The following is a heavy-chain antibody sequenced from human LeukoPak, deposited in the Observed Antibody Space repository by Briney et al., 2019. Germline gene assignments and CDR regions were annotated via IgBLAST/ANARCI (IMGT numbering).Heavy chain of an antibody. J-gene: IGHJ2*01. CDR2: IYYSGSS. V-gene: IGHV4-59*01. CDR3: ARGSTIFGPWHFDL. Sequence: PSETLSLTCTVSGGSISSYYWSWIRQPPGKGLEWIGYIYYSGSSNYNPSLKSRVTISVDTSKNQPSLKLSSVTAADTAVYYYARGSTIFGPWHFDLWGRGTLVTVSS. CDR1: GGSISSYY. D-gene: IGHD3-3*01.